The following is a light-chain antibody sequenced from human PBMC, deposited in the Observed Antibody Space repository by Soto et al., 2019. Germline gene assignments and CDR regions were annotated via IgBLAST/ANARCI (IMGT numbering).Light chain of an antibody. J-gene: IGKJ1*01. Sequence: DIQMTQSPFTLSASVGDRVTITCRASQTISSWLAWYQQIPGKAPKLLIYDASNFESGVPSRFSGSGSGTEFTLTISSLQPEDFAVYYGQQYENYWTFGQGTKVEIK. CDR1: QTISSW. CDR2: DAS. CDR3: QQYENYWT. V-gene: IGKV1-5*01.